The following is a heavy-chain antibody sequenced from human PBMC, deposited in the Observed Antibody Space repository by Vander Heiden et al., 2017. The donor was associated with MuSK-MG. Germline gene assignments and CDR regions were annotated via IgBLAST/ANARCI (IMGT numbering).Heavy chain of an antibody. CDR2: ISSSSSTI. V-gene: IGHV3-48*01. J-gene: IGHJ5*02. CDR3: ARASYGSGSYSWFDP. D-gene: IGHD3-10*01. CDR1: GFTFIGYS. Sequence: EVQLVESGGGLVQPGGSLRLPCAASGFTFIGYSMNGVRQVQGKGLEWVSYISSSSSTIYYADSVKGRFTISRDNAKNSLYLQMNSLRAEDTAVYYCARASYGSGSYSWFDPWGQGTLVTVSS.